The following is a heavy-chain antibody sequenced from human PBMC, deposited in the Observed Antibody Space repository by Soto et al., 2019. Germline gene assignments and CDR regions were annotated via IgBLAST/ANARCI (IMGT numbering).Heavy chain of an antibody. J-gene: IGHJ6*02. Sequence: QVQLVQSGAEVKKPGSSVKVSCKASGGTFSSYAISWVRQAPGQGLEWMGGIIPIFGTANYAQKFQGRVTITSDESTSSAYMELSSLRYEDTAVYYCAGGVGDSGSYSVYYYYGMDVWGQGTTLTVSS. CDR2: IIPIFGTA. D-gene: IGHD1-26*01. V-gene: IGHV1-69*05. CDR1: GGTFSSYA. CDR3: AGGVGDSGSYSVYYYYGMDV.